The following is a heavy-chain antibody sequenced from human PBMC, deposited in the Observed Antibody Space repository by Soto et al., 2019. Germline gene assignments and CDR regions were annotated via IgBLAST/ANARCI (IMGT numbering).Heavy chain of an antibody. D-gene: IGHD3-22*01. CDR2: IKSKTDGGTT. CDR3: TIPRGPMIRP. J-gene: IGHJ5*02. Sequence: GGSLRLSCTASGFTFSNAWMTWVRQAPGKGLEWVGRIKSKTDGGTTDYAAPLKGRFTISRDDSKNTMYLQMNSLKTEDTAVYYCTIPRGPMIRPWGQGTLVTSPQ. V-gene: IGHV3-15*01. CDR1: GFTFSNAW.